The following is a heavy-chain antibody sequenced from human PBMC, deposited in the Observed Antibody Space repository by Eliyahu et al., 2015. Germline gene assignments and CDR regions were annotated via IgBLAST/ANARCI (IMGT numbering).Heavy chain of an antibody. CDR1: GXTFISYI. CDR2: INAGNGNP. Sequence: QVQLVQSGAEXKKPGASVKVSXRASGXTFISYIMHWVRQAPGQRLEWMGWINAGNGNPKYSQKFQGRVTITRDTSASTAYMDLSSLRSEDTAVYYCARAGYSSGWGFDHWGQGTPVTVSS. D-gene: IGHD6-19*01. V-gene: IGHV1-3*01. CDR3: ARAGYSSGWGFDH. J-gene: IGHJ4*02.